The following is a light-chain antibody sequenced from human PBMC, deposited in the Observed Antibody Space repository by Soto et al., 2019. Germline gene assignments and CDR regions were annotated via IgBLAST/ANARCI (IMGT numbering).Light chain of an antibody. CDR1: SSDVGGYNY. CDR3: SSYTSSSTLV. V-gene: IGLV2-14*01. CDR2: DVS. Sequence: QSVLTQPASVSGSPGQSITISCTGTSSDVGGYNYVSWYQQHPGKAPKLMIYDVSNRPSGVSNRFSGSKSGNTASLTISGLQPEDAADYYCSSYTSSSTLVFGGGTKLTVL. J-gene: IGLJ2*01.